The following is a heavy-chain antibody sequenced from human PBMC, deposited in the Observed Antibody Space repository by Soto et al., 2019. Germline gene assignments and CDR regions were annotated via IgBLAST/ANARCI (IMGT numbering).Heavy chain of an antibody. V-gene: IGHV4-4*07. CDR3: VRDVTKNLRDRFEP. Sequence: PSETLSLTCNVSGASLSRYYWSWIRQPPGKGLEWIGRIYATGDTDYNPSLKSRISMSVDMSKKQFSLTLRSVTAADTAIYYCVRDVTKNLRDRFEPWGRGILVTVSP. J-gene: IGHJ5*02. D-gene: IGHD3-16*01. CDR1: GASLSRYY. CDR2: IYATGDT.